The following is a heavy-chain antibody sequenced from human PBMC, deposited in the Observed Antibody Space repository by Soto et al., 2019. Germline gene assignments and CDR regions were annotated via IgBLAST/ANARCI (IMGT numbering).Heavy chain of an antibody. V-gene: IGHV1-2*04. CDR2: INPNSGGT. CDR3: ARQGVPAAPDNWFDP. Sequence: ASVKVSCKASGYTFTGYYMHWLRQAPGQGLEWMGWINPNSGGTNYAQKFQGWVTMTRDTSISTAYMELSRLRSDDTAVYYCARQGVPAAPDNWFDPWGQGTLVTAPQ. CDR1: GYTFTGYY. J-gene: IGHJ5*02. D-gene: IGHD2-2*01.